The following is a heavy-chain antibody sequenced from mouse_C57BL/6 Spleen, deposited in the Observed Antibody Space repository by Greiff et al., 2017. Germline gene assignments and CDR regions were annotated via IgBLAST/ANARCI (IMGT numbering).Heavy chain of an antibody. D-gene: IGHD2-4*01. V-gene: IGHV1-82*01. CDR3: ARNDYETFAY. CDR1: GYAFSSSW. J-gene: IGHJ3*01. Sequence: VKLMESGPELVKPGASVKISCKASGYAFSSSWMNWVKQRPGKGLEWIGRIYPGDGDTNYNGKFKGKATLTADKSSSTAYMQLSSLTSEDSAVYFCARNDYETFAYWGQGTLVTVSA. CDR2: IYPGDGDT.